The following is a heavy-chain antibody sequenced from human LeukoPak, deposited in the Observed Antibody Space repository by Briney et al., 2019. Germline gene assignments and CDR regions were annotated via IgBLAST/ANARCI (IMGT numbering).Heavy chain of an antibody. CDR2: IYYSGST. Sequence: SETLSLTCTLSVRSISSYYWSWIRQPAEKGLEWIGYIYYSGSTNYNPSLKSRVTISVDTSKNQFSLKLSPVTAADTAVYHCARAEQRLAPTHCWGQGTLVTVSS. CDR3: ARAEQRLAPTHC. CDR1: VRSISSYY. J-gene: IGHJ4*02. V-gene: IGHV4-59*01. D-gene: IGHD6-25*01.